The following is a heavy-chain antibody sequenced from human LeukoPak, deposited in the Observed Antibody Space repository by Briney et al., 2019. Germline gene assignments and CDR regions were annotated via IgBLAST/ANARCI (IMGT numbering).Heavy chain of an antibody. V-gene: IGHV1-18*01. J-gene: IGHJ3*02. Sequence: ASGKVSCKASRYTFTSYGISGVRQAPGQGREGMGWISAYNGNTNYAQKLQGRVTMTTDTSTSTAYMELRSLRSDDTAVYYCARDRDYDYVWGSYRLDAFDIWGQGTMVTVSS. D-gene: IGHD3-16*02. CDR3: ARDRDYDYVWGSYRLDAFDI. CDR2: ISAYNGNT. CDR1: RYTFTSYG.